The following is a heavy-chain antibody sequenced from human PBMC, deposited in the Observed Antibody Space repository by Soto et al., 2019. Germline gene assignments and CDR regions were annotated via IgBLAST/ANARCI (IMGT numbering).Heavy chain of an antibody. D-gene: IGHD3-16*01. V-gene: IGHV4-30-4*02. J-gene: IGHJ6*02. Sequence: PSETLSLTCTVSRDSIVSGNKYCSSIRQAPGKGLEWIGYIFSSGTTYYNPSLKSRLTMSLDTSQNQFSLKLNSVTAADTAAYFCARVPSPFDFYYAMDVWGQGTTVTVSS. CDR1: RDSIVSGNKY. CDR2: IFSSGTT. CDR3: ARVPSPFDFYYAMDV.